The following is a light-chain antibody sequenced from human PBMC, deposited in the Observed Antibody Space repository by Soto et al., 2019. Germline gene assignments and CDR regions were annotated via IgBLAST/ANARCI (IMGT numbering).Light chain of an antibody. J-gene: IGKJ2*01. Sequence: EIVMTQSPATLSVSPRERAALSCRASQSVSSNFAWYQQKPGQAPRLLIYGASTRATGIPARFSGSGSGTEFILTISSLQSGDFAVYYCQQYNNWPYTFGQGTKLEIK. CDR1: QSVSSN. CDR3: QQYNNWPYT. CDR2: GAS. V-gene: IGKV3-15*01.